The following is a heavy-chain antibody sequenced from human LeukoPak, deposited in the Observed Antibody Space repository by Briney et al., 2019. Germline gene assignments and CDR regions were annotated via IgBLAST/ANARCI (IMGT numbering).Heavy chain of an antibody. CDR2: ISYDGSNK. V-gene: IGHV3-30*03. CDR1: GFTFSSYG. Sequence: GGSLRLSCAASGFTFSSYGMHWVRQAPGKGLEWVAVISYDGSNKYYADSVKGRFTISRDNAKNSLYLQMNSLRAEDTAVYYCAREQTPYYWGQGTLVTVSS. J-gene: IGHJ4*02. CDR3: AREQTPYY.